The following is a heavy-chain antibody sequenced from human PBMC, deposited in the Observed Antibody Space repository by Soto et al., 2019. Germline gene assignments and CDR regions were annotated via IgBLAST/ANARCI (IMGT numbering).Heavy chain of an antibody. Sequence: QVQLVQSGAEVKKPGASVKVSCKASGYTFTSYGISWVRQAPGQGLEWMGWISAYNGNTNYAQKLQGRVTMTTDTSTSTAYMEPRSLRSDDTAVYYCARGGDCSGGSCYFYYYYGMDVWGQGTTVTVSS. D-gene: IGHD2-15*01. CDR3: ARGGDCSGGSCYFYYYYGMDV. V-gene: IGHV1-18*01. CDR2: ISAYNGNT. J-gene: IGHJ6*02. CDR1: GYTFTSYG.